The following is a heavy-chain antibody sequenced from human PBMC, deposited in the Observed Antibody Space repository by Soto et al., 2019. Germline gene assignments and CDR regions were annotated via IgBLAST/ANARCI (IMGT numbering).Heavy chain of an antibody. Sequence: ASVKVSCKASGYTFTSYDINWVRQATGQGLEWMGWMNPNSGNTGYAQKFQGRVTMTRNTSISTAYMELSSLRSEDTAVYYCARGKSIAVADPRGSYYYTDVWGKGTTVTVSS. V-gene: IGHV1-8*01. J-gene: IGHJ6*03. D-gene: IGHD6-19*01. CDR2: MNPNSGNT. CDR1: GYTFTSYD. CDR3: ARGKSIAVADPRGSYYYTDV.